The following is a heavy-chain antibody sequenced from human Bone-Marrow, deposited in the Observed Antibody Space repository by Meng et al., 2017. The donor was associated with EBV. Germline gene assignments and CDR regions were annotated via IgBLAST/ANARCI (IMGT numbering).Heavy chain of an antibody. J-gene: IGHJ5*02. Sequence: QWREPGPAQWKPSEPLSLTFTVPGASFSSFYYWGWIRQPPGRGLEWIGSVHYTGSTYYSPSLKSRVTVSIDASKNQFSLRLTSVTAADTAVYYCARPFPSWQSPRLDPFGAWGQGTLVTVSS. CDR2: VHYTGST. V-gene: IGHV4-39*01. CDR3: ARPFPSWQSPRLDPFGA. CDR1: GASFSSFYY. D-gene: IGHD6-19*01.